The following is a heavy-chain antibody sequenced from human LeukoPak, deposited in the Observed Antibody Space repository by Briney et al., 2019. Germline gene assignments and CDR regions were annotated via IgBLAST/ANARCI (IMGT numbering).Heavy chain of an antibody. D-gene: IGHD3-22*01. V-gene: IGHV4-4*02. Sequence: PSETLSLTCAVSGGSISSSNWWSWVRQPPGKGLEWIGEIYHSGSTNYNPSLKSRVTISVDKSKNQFSLKLSSVTAADTAVYYCARGGRYYDSSGYYPAYYYYGMDVWGQGTTVTVSS. CDR1: GGSISSSNW. J-gene: IGHJ6*02. CDR3: ARGGRYYDSSGYYPAYYYYGMDV. CDR2: IYHSGST.